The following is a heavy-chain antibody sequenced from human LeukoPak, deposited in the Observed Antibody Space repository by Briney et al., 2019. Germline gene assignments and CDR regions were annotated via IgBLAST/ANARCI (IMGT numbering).Heavy chain of an antibody. D-gene: IGHD3-10*01. CDR3: ARDMYYYGSGSPYYYYYYMDV. CDR2: ISSGSSYI. J-gene: IGHJ6*03. V-gene: IGHV3-21*01. CDR1: GFTFSSYT. Sequence: PGGSLRLSCAASGFTFSSYTMNWVRQAPGKGLEWVSIISSGSSYIHYADSVRGRFTISRDSSKNTLYLQMNSLRAEDTAMYYCARDMYYYGSGSPYYYYYYMDVWGKGATVTISS.